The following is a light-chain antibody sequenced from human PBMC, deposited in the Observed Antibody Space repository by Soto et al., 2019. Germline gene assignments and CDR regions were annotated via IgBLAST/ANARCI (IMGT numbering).Light chain of an antibody. CDR2: SSN. J-gene: IGLJ1*01. CDR1: SSNIGSNT. CDR3: AACDDSLNAHNYV. Sequence: QSVLTQPPSASGSPGQRVTISCSGSSSNIGSNTVNWYQQLPGTAPKLLIYSSNQRPSGVADRFSGSKSGTSASLAISGLQSEHEADYYCAACDDSLNAHNYVFGTGTKLTVL. V-gene: IGLV1-44*01.